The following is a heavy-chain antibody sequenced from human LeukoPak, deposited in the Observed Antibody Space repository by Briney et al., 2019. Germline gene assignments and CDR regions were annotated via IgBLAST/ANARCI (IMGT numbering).Heavy chain of an antibody. Sequence: SETLSLTCTVSGGSISSSPYYWGWIRQPPGKGLEWIVTIYYSGSTYYNPSLKSRVTISVDTSKNQFSLKLTSVTAADTAVYYCARPVPSRLGWFDPWGQGTLVTVSS. CDR2: IYYSGST. V-gene: IGHV4-39*01. D-gene: IGHD1-1*01. CDR3: ARPVPSRLGWFDP. CDR1: GGSISSSPYY. J-gene: IGHJ5*02.